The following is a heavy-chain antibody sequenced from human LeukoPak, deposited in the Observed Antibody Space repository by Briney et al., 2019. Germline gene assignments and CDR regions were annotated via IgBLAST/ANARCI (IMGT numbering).Heavy chain of an antibody. CDR1: GFTFSIYA. Sequence: PGGSLRLSCAASGFTFSIYAMSWVRQAPGKGLEWVSAISGSGGSTYYADSVKGRFTISRDNSKNTLYLQMNSLRAEDTAVYYCAKGVSATIFGVAPFDYWGQGTLVTVSS. D-gene: IGHD3-3*01. J-gene: IGHJ4*02. CDR3: AKGVSATIFGVAPFDY. CDR2: ISGSGGST. V-gene: IGHV3-23*01.